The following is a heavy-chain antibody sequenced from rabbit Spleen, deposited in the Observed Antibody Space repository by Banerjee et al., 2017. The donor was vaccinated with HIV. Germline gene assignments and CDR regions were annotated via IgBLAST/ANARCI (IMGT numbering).Heavy chain of an antibody. Sequence: QEQLEESGGGLVQPEGSLTLSCTASGFSFSNKAVMCWVRQAPGKGLKWIACINAITGKAVYATWAKGRFTFSRTSSTTVTLQMTTLTAADTATYFCARDTGSSFSSYGMDLWGQGTLVTVS. D-gene: IGHD8-1*01. CDR2: INAITGKA. J-gene: IGHJ6*01. V-gene: IGHV1S45*01. CDR3: ARDTGSSFSSYGMDL. CDR1: GFSFSNKAV.